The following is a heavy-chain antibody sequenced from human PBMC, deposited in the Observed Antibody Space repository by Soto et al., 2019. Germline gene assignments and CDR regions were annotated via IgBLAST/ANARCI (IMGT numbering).Heavy chain of an antibody. CDR3: ARGFRFCSGGSCYSDWFDP. V-gene: IGHV4-34*01. CDR1: GGSFSGYY. Sequence: SETLSLTCVVYGGSFSGYYWSWIRQPPGKGLEWIGEINHSGSTNYNPSLKSRVTISVDTSKNQFSLKLSSVTAADTAVYYCARGFRFCSGGSCYSDWFDPWGQGTLVTVSS. J-gene: IGHJ5*02. D-gene: IGHD2-15*01. CDR2: INHSGST.